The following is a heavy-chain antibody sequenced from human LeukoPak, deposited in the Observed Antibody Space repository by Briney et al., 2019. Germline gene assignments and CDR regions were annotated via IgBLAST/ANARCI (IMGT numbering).Heavy chain of an antibody. D-gene: IGHD6-13*01. CDR1: GGSFSGYY. CDR2: INHSGST. CDR3: ARSDSSSWYYFGY. Sequence: SETLSLTCAVYGGSFSGYYWSWIRQPPGKGLEWIGEINHSGSTNYNPSLKSRVTISVDTSKNQFSLKLSSVTAADTAVYYCARSDSSSWYYFGYWGQGTLVTVSS. J-gene: IGHJ4*02. V-gene: IGHV4-34*01.